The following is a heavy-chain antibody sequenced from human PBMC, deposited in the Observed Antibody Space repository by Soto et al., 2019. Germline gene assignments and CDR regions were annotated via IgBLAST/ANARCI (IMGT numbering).Heavy chain of an antibody. Sequence: QVQLVQSGAEVKKPGASVKVSCKASGYTFTSYGISWVRQAPGQGLEWMGWISAYNGNTNYAQKLQGRVTMTTDTTTSTDDMGRRSLRSDDTAVYYCARAYNPTATGIYYGMDVWGQGTTVTVSS. J-gene: IGHJ6*02. CDR2: ISAYNGNT. D-gene: IGHD1-20*01. CDR1: GYTFTSYG. V-gene: IGHV1-18*01. CDR3: ARAYNPTATGIYYGMDV.